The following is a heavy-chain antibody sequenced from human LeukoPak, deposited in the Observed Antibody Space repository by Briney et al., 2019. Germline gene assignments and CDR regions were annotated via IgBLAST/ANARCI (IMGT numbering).Heavy chain of an antibody. CDR2: ISYSATLI. D-gene: IGHD5-18*01. CDR3: ARDRWGYSYGGD. V-gene: IGHV3-48*04. Sequence: GGSLRLSCAASGFSFSNYNMNWVRQAPGKGLEWIAYISYSATLIYYADSVKGRFTISRDNAKNSLYLQMNSLRAEDTAVYFCARDRWGYSYGGDWGQGTQVTVSS. J-gene: IGHJ4*02. CDR1: GFSFSNYN.